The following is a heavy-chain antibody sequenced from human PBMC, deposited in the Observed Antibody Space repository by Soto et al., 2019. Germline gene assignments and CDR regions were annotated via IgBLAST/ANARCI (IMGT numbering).Heavy chain of an antibody. CDR2: ISYDGSNK. Sequence: QVQLVEYGGAVVQPGKSLRLSCAASGFTFNTYGMYWVRQAPGKGLEWVAAISYDGSNKYHADSVKGRFTISRDNSKNTLYLQMNSLRVEDTAVYYCAKDIVRYTYGACDYWGQCALVTVSS. CDR3: AKDIVRYTYGACDY. V-gene: IGHV3-30*18. CDR1: GFTFNTYG. D-gene: IGHD5-18*01. J-gene: IGHJ4*02.